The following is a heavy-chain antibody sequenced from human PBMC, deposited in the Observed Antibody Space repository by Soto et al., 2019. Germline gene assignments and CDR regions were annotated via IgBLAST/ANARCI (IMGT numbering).Heavy chain of an antibody. D-gene: IGHD1-26*01. CDR2: IYWDDDK. CDR3: AHRRRIVGATRHFAFDI. Sequence: GSGPTLVNPTQTLTLTCTFSGFSLSTSGVGVGWIRQPPGKALEWLALIYWDDDKRYSPSLKSRLTITKDTSKNQVVLTMTNMDPVDTATYYCAHRRRIVGATRHFAFDIWGQGTMVTVSS. CDR1: GFSLSTSGVG. V-gene: IGHV2-5*02. J-gene: IGHJ3*02.